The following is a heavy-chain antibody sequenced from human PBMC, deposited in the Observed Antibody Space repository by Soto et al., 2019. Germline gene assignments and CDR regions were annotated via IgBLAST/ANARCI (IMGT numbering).Heavy chain of an antibody. Sequence: LSCAASGFTFSSYTMHWVRQAPGKGLEWVGVITYDGSNQYYADSVKGRFTISRDNSRNMLFLQMNSLRPDDTAVYYCARAPSGSYPEFDYWGQGTLVTVSS. D-gene: IGHD1-26*01. CDR2: ITYDGSNQ. CDR1: GFTFSSYT. V-gene: IGHV3-30-3*01. CDR3: ARAPSGSYPEFDY. J-gene: IGHJ4*02.